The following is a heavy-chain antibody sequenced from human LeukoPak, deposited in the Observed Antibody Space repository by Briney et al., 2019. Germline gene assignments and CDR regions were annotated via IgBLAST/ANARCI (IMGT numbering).Heavy chain of an antibody. CDR3: ARHPDLGEAP. CDR2: IYPGDSDT. D-gene: IGHD2-21*01. Sequence: GESLKISCKGSGXRFTSYWIGWVRQMPGKGLEWMGIIYPGDSDTRYSPSFQGHVTISADKSINTAYLQWSSLKASDTAVYYCARHPDLGEAPWGQGTLVTVSS. J-gene: IGHJ5*02. V-gene: IGHV5-51*01. CDR1: GXRFTSYW.